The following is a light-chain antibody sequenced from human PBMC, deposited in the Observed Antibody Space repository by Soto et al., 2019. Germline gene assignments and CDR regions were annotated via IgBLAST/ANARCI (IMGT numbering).Light chain of an antibody. CDR1: SNNVGGYNY. V-gene: IGLV2-14*01. J-gene: IGLJ1*01. Sequence: QYVLTQPASVSGSPGQSITISCTGTSNNVGGYNYVSWYQQHPGKAPKLMIFDVSNRPSGVSNRFSGSKSGNTASLTISGLQAEDEADYYCSSYTSSSTLYVFGTETKVTVL. CDR2: DVS. CDR3: SSYTSSSTLYV.